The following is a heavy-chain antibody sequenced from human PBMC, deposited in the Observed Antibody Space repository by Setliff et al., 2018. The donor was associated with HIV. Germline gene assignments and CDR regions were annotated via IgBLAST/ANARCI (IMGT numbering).Heavy chain of an antibody. CDR3: ARVSQDLLGAFDI. J-gene: IGHJ3*02. V-gene: IGHV4-31*03. Sequence: SSETLSLTCTVSGDSINSGDSYWTWIRHHPGKGLEWIGYIYYSGSTNYNPSLKSRVIISVDSSKNQFFLKLTSVTAADTAMYYCARVSQDLLGAFDIWGQGTTVTVSS. CDR1: GDSINSGDSY. CDR2: IYYSGST. D-gene: IGHD7-27*01.